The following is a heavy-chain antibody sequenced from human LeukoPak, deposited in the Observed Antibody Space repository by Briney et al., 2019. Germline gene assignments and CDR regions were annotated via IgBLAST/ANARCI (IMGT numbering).Heavy chain of an antibody. CDR3: ARVKERAGSYYYGMDV. V-gene: IGHV3-33*01. J-gene: IGHJ6*02. CDR2: IWYDGSNK. D-gene: IGHD6-19*01. CDR1: GFTFSSYG. Sequence: GGSLRLSCAASGFTFSSYGMHWVRQAPGKGLEWVAVIWYDGSNKYYADSVKGRFTISRDNSKNTLYLQMNSLRAEDTAVYYCARVKERAGSYYYGMDVWGQGTTVTVSS.